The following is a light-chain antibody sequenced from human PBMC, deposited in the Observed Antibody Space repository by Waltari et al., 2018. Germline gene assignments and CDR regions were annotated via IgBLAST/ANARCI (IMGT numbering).Light chain of an antibody. V-gene: IGKV1-9*01. CDR3: QQLNSRT. CDR2: GTS. J-gene: IGKJ1*01. Sequence: DIQLTQSPSFLSASVGHRVTITCRASHGISSYLAWYQKKPGKAPKLLIYGTSTLQSGVPSRFSGSGSGTEFTLTISSLQPEDFATYYCQQLNSRTFGQGTKVENK. CDR1: HGISSY.